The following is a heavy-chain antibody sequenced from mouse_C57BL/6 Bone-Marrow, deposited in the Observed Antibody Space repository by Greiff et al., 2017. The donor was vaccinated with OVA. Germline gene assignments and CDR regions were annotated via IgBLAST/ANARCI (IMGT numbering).Heavy chain of an antibody. D-gene: IGHD1-1*01. V-gene: IGHV1-55*01. J-gene: IGHJ2*01. CDR3: ARTHYYGSSYFDY. CDR1: GYTFTSYW. Sequence: QVQLKQPGAELVKPGASVKMSCKASGYTFTSYWITRVKQRPGQGLEWIGDIYPGSGSTNYNEKFKSKATLTVDTSSSTAYMQLSSLTSEDSAVYYCARTHYYGSSYFDYWGQGTTLTVSS. CDR2: IYPGSGST.